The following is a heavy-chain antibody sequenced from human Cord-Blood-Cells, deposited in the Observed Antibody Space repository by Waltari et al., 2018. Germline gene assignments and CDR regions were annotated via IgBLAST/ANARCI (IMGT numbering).Heavy chain of an antibody. V-gene: IGHV1-2*02. CDR1: GYTFTGYY. CDR2: INPNSGGT. CDR3: ARVWPYCSSTSCFDY. D-gene: IGHD2-2*01. J-gene: IGHJ4*02. Sequence: QVQLVQSGAEVKKPGASVKVSCKASGYTFTGYYMHWVRQAPGQGLEWMGWINPNSGGTNYAQKFQGRVTMTRDTSISTAYMELSRLRSDDTAVYYCARVWPYCSSTSCFDYWGQGTLVTVSS.